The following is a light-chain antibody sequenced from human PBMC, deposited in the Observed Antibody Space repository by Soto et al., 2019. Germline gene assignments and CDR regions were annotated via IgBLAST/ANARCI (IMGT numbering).Light chain of an antibody. CDR3: RSYTSSTTLV. J-gene: IGLJ2*01. V-gene: IGLV2-14*01. CDR2: DVS. CDR1: SSDGGGYNY. Sequence: QSALTQPASVSGSPGQSITISCTGTSSDGGGYNYVSWYQQHPGKAPKLMIFDVSNRPSGVSNRFSGSKSGNTASLTISGLQAEDEADYYCRSYTSSTTLVFGAGTKLTVL.